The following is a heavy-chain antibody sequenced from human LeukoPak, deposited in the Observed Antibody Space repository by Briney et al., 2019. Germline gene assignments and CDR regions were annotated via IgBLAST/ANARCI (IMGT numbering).Heavy chain of an antibody. CDR1: GFTFDDYG. V-gene: IGHV3-20*04. D-gene: IGHD3-3*01. Sequence: GGSLRFSCAASGFTFDDYGMSWVRPAPGKGLEWVSGINWNGGSTGYADSVKGRFTISRDNAKNSLYLQMNSLRAEDTALYYCARDARITIFGVVIISPSDYWGQGTLVTVSS. CDR3: ARDARITIFGVVIISPSDY. CDR2: INWNGGST. J-gene: IGHJ4*02.